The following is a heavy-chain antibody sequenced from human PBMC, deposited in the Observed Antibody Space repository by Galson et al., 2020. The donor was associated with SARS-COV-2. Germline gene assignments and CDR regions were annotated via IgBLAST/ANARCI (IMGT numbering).Heavy chain of an antibody. Sequence: GGSLRLSCAASGFTFSSYSMNWVRQAPGKGLEWVSYISSSSSTIYYADSVKGRFTISRDNAKNSLYLQMNSLRDEDTAVYYCARDYYDSSGYYARDGDYWGQGTLVTVSS. CDR3: ARDYYDSSGYYARDGDY. J-gene: IGHJ4*02. V-gene: IGHV3-48*02. CDR2: ISSSSSTI. D-gene: IGHD3-22*01. CDR1: GFTFSSYS.